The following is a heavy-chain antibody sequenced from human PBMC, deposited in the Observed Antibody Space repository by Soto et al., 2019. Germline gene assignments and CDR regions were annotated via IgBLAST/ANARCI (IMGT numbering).Heavy chain of an antibody. J-gene: IGHJ4*02. D-gene: IGHD3-16*01. CDR2: ISYDGSNK. CDR1: GFTFSSYA. V-gene: IGHV3-30*04. CDR3: ARPLWTSRFGEVFDC. Sequence: GGSLRLSCAASGFTFSSYAMHWVRQAPGKGLEWVAVISYDGSNKYYVDSVKGRFTISRDNSKNTLYLQMNSLRAEDTAVYYCARPLWTSRFGEVFDCWGQGTLVTVSS.